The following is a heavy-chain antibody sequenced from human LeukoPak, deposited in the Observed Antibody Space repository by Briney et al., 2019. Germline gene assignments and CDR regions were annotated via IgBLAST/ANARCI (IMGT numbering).Heavy chain of an antibody. D-gene: IGHD3-10*01. V-gene: IGHV4-30-4*08. CDR1: GFTFSSYN. J-gene: IGHJ5*02. CDR3: ARGSGPDGWFDP. CDR2: IYHNGNA. Sequence: LRLSCAASGFTFSSYNMNWVRQPPGKGLEWIGYIYHNGNAFYNPSLRSRVTISVDTSNNQFSLRVDSVTAADTAVFYCARGSGPDGWFDPWGQGTLVTVSS.